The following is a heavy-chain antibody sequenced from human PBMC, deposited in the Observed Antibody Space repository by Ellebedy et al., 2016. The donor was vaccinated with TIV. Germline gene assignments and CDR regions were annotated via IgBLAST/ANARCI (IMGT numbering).Heavy chain of an antibody. CDR3: ARERVLAAMLYYYYGMDV. D-gene: IGHD2-2*01. CDR1: GFTFSSYW. CDR2: IKQDGSEK. J-gene: IGHJ6*02. Sequence: GESLKISXAASGFTFSSYWMSWVRQAPGKGLEWVANIKQDGSEKYYVDSVKGRFTISRDNAKNSLYLQMNSLRAEDTAVYYCARERVLAAMLYYYYGMDVWGQGTTVTASS. V-gene: IGHV3-7*03.